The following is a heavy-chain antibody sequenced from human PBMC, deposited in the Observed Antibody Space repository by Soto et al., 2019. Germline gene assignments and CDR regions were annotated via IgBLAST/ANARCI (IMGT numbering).Heavy chain of an antibody. CDR2: ISYDGSNK. V-gene: IGHV3-30-3*01. Sequence: QVQLVESGGGVVQPGRSLRLSCAASGFTFSSYAMHWVRQAPGKGLEWVAVISYDGSNKYYADSVKGRFTISRANSKNTLYLQMNSLRAEDTAVYYCARNLIVVVPAAMDYWCQGTLVTVSS. J-gene: IGHJ4*02. D-gene: IGHD2-2*01. CDR1: GFTFSSYA. CDR3: ARNLIVVVPAAMDY.